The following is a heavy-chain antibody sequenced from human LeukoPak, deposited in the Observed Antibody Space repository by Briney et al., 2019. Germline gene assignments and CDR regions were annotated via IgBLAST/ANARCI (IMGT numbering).Heavy chain of an antibody. CDR2: ISSSGSTI. CDR1: GFTFSDYY. J-gene: IGHJ3*02. V-gene: IGHV3-11*04. Sequence: PGGSVRLSCAASGFTFSDYYMSWIRQAPGKGLEWVSYISSSGSTIYYADFVKGRFTISRDNSKNTLYLQMNSLRAEDTAVYYCATASRLSYDTFDIWGQGTVVTVSS. D-gene: IGHD3-16*02. CDR3: ATASRLSYDTFDI.